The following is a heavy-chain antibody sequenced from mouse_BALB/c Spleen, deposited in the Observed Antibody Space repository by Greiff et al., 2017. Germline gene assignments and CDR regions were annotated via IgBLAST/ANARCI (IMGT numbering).Heavy chain of an antibody. CDR2: ISYDGSN. CDR1: GYSITSGYY. D-gene: IGHD1-1*01. Sequence: ESGPGLVKPSQSLSLTCSVTGYSITSGYYWNWIRQFPGNKLEWMGYISYDGSNNYNPSLKNRISITRDTSKNQFFLKLNSVTTEDTATYYCAGGDYYGSSWTWFAYWGQGTLVTVSA. V-gene: IGHV3-6*02. CDR3: AGGDYYGSSWTWFAY. J-gene: IGHJ3*01.